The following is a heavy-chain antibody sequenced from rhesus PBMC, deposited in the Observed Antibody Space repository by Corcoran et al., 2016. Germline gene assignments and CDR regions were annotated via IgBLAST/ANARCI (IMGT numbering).Heavy chain of an antibody. CDR1: GGSNSSSY. CDR3: ARDVDAFDV. Sequence: QLQLQESGPGLVKPSETLSVNCAVSGGSNSSSYWSWHRQAPGKGLEWIGDIYGSGSCTNYNPTLQRRVTLSVATSKNQLSLKLSSVTTADTAVYYCARDVDAFDVWGQGLRVTVSS. V-gene: IGHV4-169*02. CDR2: IYGSGSCT. J-gene: IGHJ3*01.